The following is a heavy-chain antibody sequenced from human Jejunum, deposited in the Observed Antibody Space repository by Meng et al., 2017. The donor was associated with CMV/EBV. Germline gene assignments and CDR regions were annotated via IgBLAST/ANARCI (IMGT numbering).Heavy chain of an antibody. D-gene: IGHD3-16*01. CDR2: INYSGRT. J-gene: IGHJ4*02. V-gene: IGHV4-39*07. CDR1: GGSTSSTSDF. Sequence: LPCTVSGGSTSSTSDFWAWIRQPPGKGLEWIGSINYSGRTFYTPSLKSRVTISVDTSNNQFSLKLSSMTAADTAVYYCAREKSSALHDWGQGTLVTVSS. CDR3: AREKSSALHD.